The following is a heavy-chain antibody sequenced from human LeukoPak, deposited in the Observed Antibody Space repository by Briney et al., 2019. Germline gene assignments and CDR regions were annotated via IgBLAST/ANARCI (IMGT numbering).Heavy chain of an antibody. CDR3: ARSKAARYRYYYYMDV. J-gene: IGHJ6*03. Sequence: ASVKVSCKASGYTFTGYYMHWVRQAPGQGLEWMGWINPNSGGTNYAQKFQGRVTMTRDTSISTAYMELSRLSSVTAADTAVYYCARSKAARYRYYYYMDVWGKGTTVTVSS. CDR1: GYTFTGYY. CDR2: INPNSGGT. V-gene: IGHV1-2*02. D-gene: IGHD6-6*01.